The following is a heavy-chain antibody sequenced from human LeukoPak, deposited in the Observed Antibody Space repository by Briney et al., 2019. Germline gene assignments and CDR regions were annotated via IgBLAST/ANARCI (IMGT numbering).Heavy chain of an antibody. Sequence: ASVKVSCKASGGTFSSYAISWVRQAPGQGLEWMGRIIPIFGIANYAQKFQGRVTITADKSTSTAYMELSSLRSEDTAVYYCARWPTSDVNYYYGMDVWGQGTTVTVSS. CDR3: ARWPTSDVNYYYGMDV. V-gene: IGHV1-69*04. CDR1: GGTFSSYA. J-gene: IGHJ6*02. CDR2: IIPIFGIA.